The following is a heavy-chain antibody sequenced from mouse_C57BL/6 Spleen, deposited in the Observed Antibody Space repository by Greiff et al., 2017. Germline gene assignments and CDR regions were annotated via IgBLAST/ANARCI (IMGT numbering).Heavy chain of an antibody. V-gene: IGHV1-52*01. Sequence: QVQLKQPGAELVRPGSSVKLSCKASGYTFTSYWMHWVKQRPIQGLEWIGNIDPSDSETHYNQKFKDKATLTVDKSSSTAYMQLSSLTSEDSAVYYCARGTGPGNYFDYWGQGTTLTVSS. CDR1: GYTFTSYW. J-gene: IGHJ2*01. D-gene: IGHD4-1*01. CDR3: ARGTGPGNYFDY. CDR2: IDPSDSET.